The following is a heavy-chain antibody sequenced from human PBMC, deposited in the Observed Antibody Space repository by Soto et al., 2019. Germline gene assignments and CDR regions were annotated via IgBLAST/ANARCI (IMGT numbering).Heavy chain of an antibody. J-gene: IGHJ5*02. D-gene: IGHD4-17*01. CDR3: ASVKMTTVTLGWFDP. CDR1: GYSFTSYW. V-gene: IGHV5-51*01. Sequence: PGESLKISCKGSGYSFTSYWIGWVRQMPGKGLEWMGIIYPGDSDTRYSPSFQGQVTISADKSISTAYLQWSSLKASDTAMYYCASVKMTTVTLGWFDPWGQGTLVTVSS. CDR2: IYPGDSDT.